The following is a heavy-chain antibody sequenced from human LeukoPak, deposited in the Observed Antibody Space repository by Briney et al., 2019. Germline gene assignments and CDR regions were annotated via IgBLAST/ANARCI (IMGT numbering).Heavy chain of an antibody. CDR1: GFTFSSYG. V-gene: IGHV3-33*01. J-gene: IGHJ3*01. Sequence: GGSLRLSCAASGFTFSSYGMHWVRQAPGKGLEWVAVIWYDGSNKYYADSVKGRFTISRGNSKDTLYLQMNSLRAEDTAIYYCARDIELSTWGLGTMVTVSS. CDR3: ARDIELST. D-gene: IGHD3-16*02. CDR2: IWYDGSNK.